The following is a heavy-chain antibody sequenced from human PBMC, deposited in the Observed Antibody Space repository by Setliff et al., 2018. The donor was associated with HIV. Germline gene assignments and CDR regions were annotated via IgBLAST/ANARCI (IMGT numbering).Heavy chain of an antibody. CDR2: IHHSGGS. CDR3: ARDWSTFGHPTYFFDY. CDR1: GGSIRSHY. V-gene: IGHV4-59*11. J-gene: IGHJ4*02. Sequence: LSLTCTVFGGSIRSHYWNLIRQPPGKGLEWIGYIHHSGGSNSNPSLRNRVTISVDMSKNQFSLKLTSVTAADTAVYYCARDWSTFGHPTYFFDYWGQGTLVTVSS. D-gene: IGHD3-10*01.